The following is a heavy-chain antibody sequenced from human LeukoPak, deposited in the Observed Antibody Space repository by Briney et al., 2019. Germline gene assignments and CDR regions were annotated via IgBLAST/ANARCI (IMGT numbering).Heavy chain of an antibody. CDR1: GGSISSSSYY. Sequence: SETLSLTCTVSGGSISSSSYYWGWIRQPPGKGLEWIGSIYYSGSTYYNPSLKSRVTISVDTSKNQFSLKLSSVTAADTAVYYCARAPYCSSTSCYHRGWFDPWGQGTLVTVSS. CDR2: IYYSGST. J-gene: IGHJ5*02. D-gene: IGHD2-2*01. V-gene: IGHV4-39*07. CDR3: ARAPYCSSTSCYHRGWFDP.